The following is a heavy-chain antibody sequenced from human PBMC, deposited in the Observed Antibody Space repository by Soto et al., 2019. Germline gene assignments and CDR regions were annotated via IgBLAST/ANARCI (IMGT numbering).Heavy chain of an antibody. D-gene: IGHD2-8*01. CDR3: ARALGYCTNGVCYGAFDI. CDR1: GGSISSYY. CDR2: IYYSGST. Sequence: SETLSLTCTVSGGSISSYYWSWIRQPPGKGLEWIGYIYYSGSTNYNPSLKSRVTISVDTSKNQFSLKLSSVTAADTAVYYCARALGYCTNGVCYGAFDIWGQGTMVTVSS. V-gene: IGHV4-59*01. J-gene: IGHJ3*02.